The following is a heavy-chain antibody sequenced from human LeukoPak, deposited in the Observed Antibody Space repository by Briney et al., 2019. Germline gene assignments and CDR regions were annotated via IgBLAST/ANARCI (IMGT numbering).Heavy chain of an antibody. CDR1: GYTFTSYY. Sequence: ASVKVSCKASGYTFTSYYMHWVRQAPGQGLERMGIINPSGGSTSYAQKFQGRVTMTRDTSTSTVYMELSSLRSEDTAVYYCARDPGGTSPWYYFDYWGQGTLVTVSS. CDR3: ARDPGGTSPWYYFDY. V-gene: IGHV1-46*01. D-gene: IGHD2-15*01. J-gene: IGHJ4*02. CDR2: INPSGGST.